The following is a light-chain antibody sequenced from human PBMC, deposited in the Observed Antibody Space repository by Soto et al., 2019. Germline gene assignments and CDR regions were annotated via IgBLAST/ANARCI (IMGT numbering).Light chain of an antibody. V-gene: IGKV1-27*01. CDR3: QKYNSAPQIT. CDR2: AAS. CDR1: QGISNY. Sequence: DIQMTQSPSSLSASVGDRFTITCRASQGISNYLAWYQQKPGKVPKLLIYAASTLQSGVPSRFSGSGSGTDFTLTISSLQPEDVATYYCQKYNSAPQITFGPGTKVDIK. J-gene: IGKJ3*01.